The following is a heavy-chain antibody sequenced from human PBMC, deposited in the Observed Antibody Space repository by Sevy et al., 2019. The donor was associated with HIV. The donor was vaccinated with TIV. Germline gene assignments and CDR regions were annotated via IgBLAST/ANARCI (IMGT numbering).Heavy chain of an antibody. D-gene: IGHD5-12*01. V-gene: IGHV4-59*01. CDR3: ARAPPVRSGDDSLNWFDP. Sequence: SETLSLTCTVSGGSISVYYWSWIRQPPGKELEYIGYVYHTGSTNYNPSLKSRVTISVDTSNNQFSLKLTSVPAAYTAVYYCARAPPVRSGDDSLNWFDPWGQGTLVTVSS. CDR2: VYHTGST. CDR1: GGSISVYY. J-gene: IGHJ5*02.